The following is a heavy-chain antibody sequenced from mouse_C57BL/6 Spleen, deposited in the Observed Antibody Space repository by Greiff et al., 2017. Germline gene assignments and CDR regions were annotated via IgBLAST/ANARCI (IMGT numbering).Heavy chain of an antibody. Sequence: QVQLQQPGAELVKPGASVKLSCKASGYTFTSYWMQWVKQRPGQGLEWIGEIDPSDSYTNYNQKFKGKATLTVDTSSSTAYMPLSSLTSEDSAVYYCALMVTTEAWFAYWGQGTLVTVSA. J-gene: IGHJ3*01. CDR2: IDPSDSYT. CDR1: GYTFTSYW. CDR3: ALMVTTEAWFAY. V-gene: IGHV1-50*01. D-gene: IGHD2-2*01.